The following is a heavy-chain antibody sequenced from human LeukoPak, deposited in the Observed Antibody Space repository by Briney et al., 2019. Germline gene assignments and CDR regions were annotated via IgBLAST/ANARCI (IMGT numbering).Heavy chain of an antibody. Sequence: SETLSLTCAVSGGSISSGGYSWSWIRQPPGKGLEWIGYIYHSGSTYYNPSLKSRVTISVDRSKNQFSLKLSSVTAADTAVYYCAREYCSGGICYFDYWGQGTLVTVSS. CDR2: IYHSGST. J-gene: IGHJ4*02. CDR1: GGSISSGGYS. D-gene: IGHD2-15*01. CDR3: AREYCSGGICYFDY. V-gene: IGHV4-30-2*01.